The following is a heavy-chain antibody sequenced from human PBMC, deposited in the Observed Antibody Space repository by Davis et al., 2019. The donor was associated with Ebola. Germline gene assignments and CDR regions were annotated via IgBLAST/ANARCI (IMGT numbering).Heavy chain of an antibody. D-gene: IGHD3-10*01. Sequence: ASVKVSCKASGYTFISNDINWVRQATGQGLEWMGWMNPDSGNTGYASKFQGRVTMTRDTSISTAYMELSRLRSDDTAVYYCARAITMVRGVIINYFDYWGQGTLVTVSS. CDR2: MNPDSGNT. CDR1: GYTFISND. V-gene: IGHV1-8*01. J-gene: IGHJ4*02. CDR3: ARAITMVRGVIINYFDY.